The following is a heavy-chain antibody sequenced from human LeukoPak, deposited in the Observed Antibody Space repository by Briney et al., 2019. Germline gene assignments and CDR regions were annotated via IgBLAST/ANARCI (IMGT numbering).Heavy chain of an antibody. J-gene: IGHJ6*02. V-gene: IGHV3-74*01. CDR3: ARGLYYGMDV. Sequence: GGSLRLSCAASGFTFSTYWMHWVRQVPGKGLVRVSRINNVGSSTTYADSVKGRFTISRDNAKNTLYLQMNSLRVEDTAVYYCARGLYYGMDVWGQGTTVTVSS. CDR2: INNVGSST. CDR1: GFTFSTYW.